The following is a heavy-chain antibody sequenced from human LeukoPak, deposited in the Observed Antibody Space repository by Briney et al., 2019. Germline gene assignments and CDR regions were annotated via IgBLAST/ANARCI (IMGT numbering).Heavy chain of an antibody. CDR3: AKVTITMVRGVIIPPDY. Sequence: GGSLRLSCAASGFTFSSYAMSWVRQAPGKGLEWVSAISGSGGSTYYADSVKGRFTISRDNSKNTLYLQMNSLRAEDTAVYYCAKVTITMVRGVIIPPDYWGQGTLVTVSS. CDR1: GFTFSSYA. J-gene: IGHJ4*02. D-gene: IGHD3-10*01. V-gene: IGHV3-23*01. CDR2: ISGSGGST.